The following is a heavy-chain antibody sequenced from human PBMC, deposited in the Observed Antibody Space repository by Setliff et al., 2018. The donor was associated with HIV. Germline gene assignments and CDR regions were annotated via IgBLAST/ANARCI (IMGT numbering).Heavy chain of an antibody. CDR2: INPNSGAT. J-gene: IGHJ6*03. V-gene: IGHV1-2*02. D-gene: IGHD3-10*02. CDR3: ARIVRPSYYYYYYMDV. CDR1: GYTFSGYY. Sequence: EASVKVSCKTSGYTFSGYYLHWVRRAPGRGLEWMGWINPNSGATNYARNFQGRVTITADESTSTAYMELSSLRSEDTAVYYCARIVRPSYYYYYYMDVWGKGTTVTVSS.